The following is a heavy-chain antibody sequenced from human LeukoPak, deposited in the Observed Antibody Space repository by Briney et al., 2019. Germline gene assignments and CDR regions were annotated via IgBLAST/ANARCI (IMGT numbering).Heavy chain of an antibody. V-gene: IGHV3-73*01. J-gene: IGHJ4*02. CDR3: TRHAVGASGY. Sequence: PGGSLRLSCAASGFTFSGSAMHWVRQASGKGLEWVGRIRSKANSYATAYAASVKGRFTISRDDSKNTAYLQMNSLKTEDTAVYYCTRHAVGASGYWGQGTLVTVSS. CDR2: IRSKANSYAT. CDR1: GFTFSGSA. D-gene: IGHD1-26*01.